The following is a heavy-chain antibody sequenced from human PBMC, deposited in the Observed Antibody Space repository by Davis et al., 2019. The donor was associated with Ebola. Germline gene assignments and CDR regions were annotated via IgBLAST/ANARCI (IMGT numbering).Heavy chain of an antibody. CDR2: IGSSGSPI. D-gene: IGHD6-19*01. J-gene: IGHJ6*02. Sequence: GESLKISCAASGFTFTSYYMNWIRQPPGKGLEWLSYIGSSGSPIYYADSVKGRFTISRDNAKNSLYLQMNSLRDDDTAVYYCEAGMDVWGQGTTVIVSS. V-gene: IGHV3-11*01. CDR3: EAGMDV. CDR1: GFTFTSYY.